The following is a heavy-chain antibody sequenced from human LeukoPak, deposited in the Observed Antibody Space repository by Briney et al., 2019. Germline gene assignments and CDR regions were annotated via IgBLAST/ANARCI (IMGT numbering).Heavy chain of an antibody. D-gene: IGHD6-13*01. J-gene: IGHJ6*03. Sequence: GASVKVSCKASGDTFTGYYMHWVRQAPGQGLEWMGWINPNSGGTNYAQKFQGRVTMTRDTSISTAYMELSRLRSDDTAVYYCARDPDSSWYRYYYYYMDVWGRGTTVTVSS. V-gene: IGHV1-2*02. CDR1: GDTFTGYY. CDR3: ARDPDSSWYRYYYYYMDV. CDR2: INPNSGGT.